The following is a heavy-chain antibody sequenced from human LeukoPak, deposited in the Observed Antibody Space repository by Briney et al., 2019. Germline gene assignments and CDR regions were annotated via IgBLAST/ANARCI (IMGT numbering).Heavy chain of an antibody. Sequence: ASVKVSCKASGGTYSSYAISWVRQAPGQGHEWMGGIIPIFGTANYAQKFQGRVTITADESTSTAYMELSSLRSEDTAVYYSARPLNYYDSSGYFAFDIWGQGTMVTVSS. D-gene: IGHD3-22*01. CDR3: ARPLNYYDSSGYFAFDI. J-gene: IGHJ3*02. V-gene: IGHV1-69*01. CDR1: GGTYSSYA. CDR2: IIPIFGTA.